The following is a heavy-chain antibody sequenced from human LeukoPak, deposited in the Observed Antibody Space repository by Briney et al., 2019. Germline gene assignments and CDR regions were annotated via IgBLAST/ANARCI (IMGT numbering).Heavy chain of an antibody. Sequence: PGGSLRLSCAATGYSFKDYGMHWVRQPPGKGLEWVSSISSSSSYIYYADSVKGRFTISRDNAKNSLYLQMNSLRAEDTAVYYCARDRRGFLEWLFLYYMDVWGKGTTVTVSS. CDR1: GYSFKDYG. D-gene: IGHD3-3*01. CDR3: ARDRRGFLEWLFLYYMDV. V-gene: IGHV3-21*01. J-gene: IGHJ6*03. CDR2: ISSSSSYI.